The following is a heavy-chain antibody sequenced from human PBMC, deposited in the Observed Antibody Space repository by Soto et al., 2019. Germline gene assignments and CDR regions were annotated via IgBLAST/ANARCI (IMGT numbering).Heavy chain of an antibody. CDR1: GFSLSTSGVG. CDR3: AHNAGSGRTVDY. D-gene: IGHD3-10*01. Sequence: QITLKESGPTLVKPTQPLTLTCTFSGFSLSTSGVGVGWIRQPPGKALEWLALIYWNDDKRYSPSLKSRLTITKDTSKNQVVLTMTNMDPVDTATYYCAHNAGSGRTVDYWGQGTLVTVSS. J-gene: IGHJ4*02. CDR2: IYWNDDK. V-gene: IGHV2-5*01.